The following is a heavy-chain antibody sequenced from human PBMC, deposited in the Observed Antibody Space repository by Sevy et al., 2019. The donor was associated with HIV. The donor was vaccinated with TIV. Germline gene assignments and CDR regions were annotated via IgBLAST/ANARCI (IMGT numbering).Heavy chain of an antibody. CDR2: VYDSGNS. CDR1: GGSINSFF. D-gene: IGHD3-22*01. CDR3: GGGGGIYYDSRGFHPQYYFDS. V-gene: IGHV4-59*01. Sequence: SETLSLTCAVSGGSINSFFWSWIRQSPGKGLEWIGYVYDSGNSEYNPSLRSRVTITVDTSKKQFSLRPSYVTAADTAVFYYGGGGGIYYDSRGFHPQYYFDSWGQGTLVTVSS. J-gene: IGHJ4*02.